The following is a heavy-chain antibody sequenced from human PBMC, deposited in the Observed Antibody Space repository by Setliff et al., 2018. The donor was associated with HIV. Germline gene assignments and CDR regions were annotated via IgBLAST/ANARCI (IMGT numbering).Heavy chain of an antibody. J-gene: IGHJ4*02. D-gene: IGHD6-19*01. CDR2: ISAYNGNT. CDR1: GYTFTRYG. V-gene: IGHV1-18*01. CDR3: AKIAVADSY. Sequence: GASVKVSCKASGYTFTRYGISWVRQAPGQGLEWMGWISAYNGNTNYAQKFQGRVTITTDESTSTAYMELSSLRSEDTAVYYCAKIAVADSYWGQGTLVTVSS.